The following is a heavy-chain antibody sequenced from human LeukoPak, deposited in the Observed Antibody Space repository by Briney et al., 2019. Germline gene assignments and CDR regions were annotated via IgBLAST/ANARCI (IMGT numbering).Heavy chain of an antibody. J-gene: IGHJ4*02. D-gene: IGHD5-24*01. V-gene: IGHV4-39*07. CDR3: AIVEMATIAY. CDR1: GGSISSSSYY. Sequence: SETLSLTCTVSGGSISSSSYYWGWIRQPPGKGLEWIGSIYYSGSTYYNPSLKSRVTIPVDTSKNQFSLKLSSVTAADTAVYYCAIVEMATIAYWGQGTLVTVSS. CDR2: IYYSGST.